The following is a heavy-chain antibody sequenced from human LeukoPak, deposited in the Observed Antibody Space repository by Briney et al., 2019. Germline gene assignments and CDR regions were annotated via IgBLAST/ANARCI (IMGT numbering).Heavy chain of an antibody. CDR1: GFTFSSYA. J-gene: IGHJ4*02. CDR3: TTDPHSYYYDSSGYYYY. CDR2: IKSKTDGGTT. D-gene: IGHD3-22*01. V-gene: IGHV3-15*01. Sequence: GGSLRLSCAASGFTFSSYAMSWVRQAPGKGLEWVGRIKSKTDGGTTDYAAPVKGRFTISRDDSKNTLYLQMNSLKTEDTAVYYCTTDPHSYYYDSSGYYYYWGQGTLVTVSS.